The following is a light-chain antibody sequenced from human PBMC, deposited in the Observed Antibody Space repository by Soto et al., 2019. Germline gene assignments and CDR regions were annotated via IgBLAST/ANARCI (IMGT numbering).Light chain of an antibody. V-gene: IGKV1-33*01. CDR3: QQYANVPLT. Sequence: DIQMTPSPSSLSASIGDRVTITCQASQGIRYYLNWYQQIPEKAPKLLIYDASNLETGVPSRFNGSGSGTDFTLTISSLQPEDIATYYCQQYANVPLTFSGGTKVEIK. J-gene: IGKJ4*01. CDR1: QGIRYY. CDR2: DAS.